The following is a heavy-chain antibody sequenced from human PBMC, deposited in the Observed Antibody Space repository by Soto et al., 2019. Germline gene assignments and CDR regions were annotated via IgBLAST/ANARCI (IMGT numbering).Heavy chain of an antibody. J-gene: IGHJ6*02. CDR2: ISYDGSNK. CDR3: AKDPGPQQLVHYYYGMDF. D-gene: IGHD6-13*01. CDR1: GFTFSSYG. V-gene: IGHV3-30*18. Sequence: GGSLRLSCAASGFTFSSYGMHWVRQAPRKGLEWVAVISYDGSNKYYADSVKGRFTISRDNSKNTLYLQMNSLRAEDTAVYYCAKDPGPQQLVHYYYGMDFWGQGTTVTVSS.